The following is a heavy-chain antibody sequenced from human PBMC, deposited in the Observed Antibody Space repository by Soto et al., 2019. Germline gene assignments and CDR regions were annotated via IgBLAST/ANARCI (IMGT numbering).Heavy chain of an antibody. CDR1: GGTVSRYW. V-gene: IGHV4-59*02. CDR3: VRDLWADCGTACYSLDA. D-gene: IGHD2-21*02. CDR2: MYNTGST. Sequence: SHTVPRTDALCGGTVSRYWWTWIRQQPEKGLKWIGYMYNTGSTVYNPSFKSRVTISVDTSKNQFSLKMNSVTAADTAVYFCVRDLWADCGTACYSLDAWGHGTTVTVSS. J-gene: IGHJ6*01.